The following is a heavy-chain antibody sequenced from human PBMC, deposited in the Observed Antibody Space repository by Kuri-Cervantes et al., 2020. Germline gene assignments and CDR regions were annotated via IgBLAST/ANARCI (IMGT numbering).Heavy chain of an antibody. CDR3: AKAPGRAAAGNNWFDP. D-gene: IGHD6-13*01. CDR2: ISADGGRT. J-gene: IGHJ5*02. CDR1: GFTFSTFA. Sequence: GESLKISCVASGFTFSTFAMSWVRQAPGRGLEYVSGISADGGRTYYADSVKGRFTTSRDNSKSTVYLQMNSLRAEDTAVYYCAKAPGRAAAGNNWFDPWGQGTLVTVSS. V-gene: IGHV3-23*01.